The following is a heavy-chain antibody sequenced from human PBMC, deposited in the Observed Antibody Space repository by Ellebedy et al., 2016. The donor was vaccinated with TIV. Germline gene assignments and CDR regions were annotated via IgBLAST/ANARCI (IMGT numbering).Heavy chain of an antibody. Sequence: GGSLRLSCAASGFTFSSFAMSWVRQAPGKGLEWVANIKQDGSEKYYVDSVKGRFTISRDNAKNSLYLQMNSLRAEDTAVYYCARVGYGIAVARRGMDVWGQGTTVTVSS. D-gene: IGHD6-19*01. J-gene: IGHJ6*02. CDR1: GFTFSSFA. V-gene: IGHV3-7*01. CDR3: ARVGYGIAVARRGMDV. CDR2: IKQDGSEK.